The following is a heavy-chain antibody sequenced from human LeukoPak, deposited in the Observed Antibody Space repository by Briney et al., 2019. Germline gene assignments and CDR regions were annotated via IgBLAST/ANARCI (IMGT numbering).Heavy chain of an antibody. Sequence: GSSVKVSCKASGYTFTSYDFNWVRQATGRRPEWMGWMSPNSGDTGYAQKFQDRVTMTRNTSISTAYMELSSLRSDGTAVYYCARGPPNWGYDYWGPGTLVTVSS. J-gene: IGHJ4*02. CDR2: MSPNSGDT. V-gene: IGHV1-8*01. CDR3: ARGPPNWGYDY. CDR1: GYTFTSYD. D-gene: IGHD7-27*01.